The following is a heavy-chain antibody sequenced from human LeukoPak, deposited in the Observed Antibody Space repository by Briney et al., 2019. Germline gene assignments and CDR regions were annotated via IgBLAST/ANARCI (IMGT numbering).Heavy chain of an antibody. CDR3: ASLEFGY. V-gene: IGHV3-7*01. CDR2: INQDGSEK. J-gene: IGHJ4*02. D-gene: IGHD3-16*01. CDR1: GFSFNSYW. Sequence: GGSLRLSCAASGFSFNSYWMSWARQAPGKGLEWVANINQDGSEKYYVDSVKGRFTISRDNAKNSLFLQMNSLSAEDTAVYYCASLEFGYWGQGTLVTVSS.